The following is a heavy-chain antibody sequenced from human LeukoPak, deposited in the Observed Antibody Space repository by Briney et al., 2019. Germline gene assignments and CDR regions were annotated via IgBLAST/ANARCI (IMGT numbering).Heavy chain of an antibody. CDR3: ARGRYSYGDNWFDP. V-gene: IGHV4-34*01. D-gene: IGHD5-18*01. CDR2: INHSGGT. CDR1: GGSFSGYY. J-gene: IGHJ5*02. Sequence: TPSETLSLTCAVYGGSFSGYYWSWIRQPPGKGLEWIGEINHSGGTNYNPSLKTRVTISVDTSKNQFSLKLSSVTAADTAVYYCARGRYSYGDNWFDPWGQGTLVTVSS.